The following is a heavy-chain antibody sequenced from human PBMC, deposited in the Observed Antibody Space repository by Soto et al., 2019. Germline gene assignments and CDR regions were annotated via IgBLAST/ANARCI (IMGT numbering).Heavy chain of an antibody. V-gene: IGHV4-34*01. CDR1: GGSFSGYY. J-gene: IGHJ2*01. CDR2: INHSGST. CDR3: ARALKSRKVRAAAGTGWYFDL. D-gene: IGHD6-13*01. Sequence: QVQLQQWGAGLLKPSETLSLTCAVYGGSFSGYYWSWIRQPPGKGLEWIGEINHSGSTNYNPSLKSRVTISVDTSKNQFSLKLSSVTAADTAVYYCARALKSRKVRAAAGTGWYFDLWGRGTLVTVSS.